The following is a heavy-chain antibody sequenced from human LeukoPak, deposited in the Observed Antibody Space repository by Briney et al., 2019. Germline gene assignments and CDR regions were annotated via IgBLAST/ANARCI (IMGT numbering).Heavy chain of an antibody. J-gene: IGHJ4*02. CDR1: GFTFSTFA. Sequence: GGSLRLSCAASGFTFSTFAMIWVRQPPGKGLEWVSSIFPSGGEIHYADSVRGRSTISRDDSKSTLSLQMNSLRAEDTAIYYCATCRQVLLPFESWGQGTLVTVSS. D-gene: IGHD2-8*02. V-gene: IGHV3-23*01. CDR3: ATCRQVLLPFES. CDR2: IFPSGGEI.